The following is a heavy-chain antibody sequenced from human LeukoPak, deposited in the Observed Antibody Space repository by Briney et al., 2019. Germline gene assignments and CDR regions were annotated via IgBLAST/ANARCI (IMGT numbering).Heavy chain of an antibody. CDR2: ISSSSSYI. CDR3: ARDPHCSGGSCYSRRFDY. D-gene: IGHD2-15*01. J-gene: IGHJ4*02. Sequence: GGSLRLSCAASGFTFSSYSMNWVRQAPGKGLEWVSSISSSSSYIYYADSVKGRFTISRDNSKNTLYLQMNSLRAEDTAVYYCARDPHCSGGSCYSRRFDYWGQGTLVTVSS. V-gene: IGHV3-21*01. CDR1: GFTFSSYS.